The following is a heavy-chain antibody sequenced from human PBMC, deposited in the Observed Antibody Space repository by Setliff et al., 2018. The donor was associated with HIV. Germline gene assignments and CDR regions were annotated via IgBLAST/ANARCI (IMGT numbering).Heavy chain of an antibody. Sequence: PSETLSLTCTASGDSVSSASYYWSWIRQPPGKGLEWIGYIYYGGSTDYNPALKNRVAISVDTSRNRVSLKMTSVTAADTAVYYCARARLLGGFLSWGRGALVTVSS. CDR3: ARARLLGGFLS. CDR2: IYYGGST. CDR1: GDSVSSASYY. J-gene: IGHJ5*02. D-gene: IGHD7-27*01. V-gene: IGHV4-61*01.